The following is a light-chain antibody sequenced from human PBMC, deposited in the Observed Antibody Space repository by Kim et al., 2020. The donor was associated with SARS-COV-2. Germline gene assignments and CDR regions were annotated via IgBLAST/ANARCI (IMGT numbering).Light chain of an antibody. CDR1: SNNVGNQG. CDR2: RNN. V-gene: IGLV10-54*01. J-gene: IGLJ3*02. CDR3: LAWDSSLGAWV. Sequence: QAGLTQPPSVSKGLRQTATFTCSGNSNNVGNQGAAWLQQHQGHPPKLLFYRNNNRPSGISERLSVSRSGNTASLTITGLQPEDEADYYCLAWDSSLGAWVFDGGTQLTVL.